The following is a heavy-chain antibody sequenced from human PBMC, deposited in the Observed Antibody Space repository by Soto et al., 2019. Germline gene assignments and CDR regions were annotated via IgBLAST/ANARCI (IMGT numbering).Heavy chain of an antibody. V-gene: IGHV3-23*01. D-gene: IGHD3-10*01. J-gene: IGHJ4*02. CDR1: GFTFSTYA. Sequence: PGGSLRLSCAASGFTFSTYAMSWVRQAPGKGLEWVSAISGSGGNTYYADSVKGRFTISRDNSKNTLYLQMNSLRAEDTAVYYCARDFPSMVRGVTFDYWGQGTLVTVSS. CDR3: ARDFPSMVRGVTFDY. CDR2: ISGSGGNT.